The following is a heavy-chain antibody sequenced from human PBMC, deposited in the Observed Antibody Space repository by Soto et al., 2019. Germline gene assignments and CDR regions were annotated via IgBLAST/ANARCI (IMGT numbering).Heavy chain of an antibody. D-gene: IGHD5-12*01. CDR1: GGSISSYY. CDR3: ARLSDSGYDSFDY. J-gene: IGHJ4*02. CDR2: IYYSGST. Sequence: QVQLQESGPGLVKPSETLSLTCTVSGGSISSYYWSWIRQPPGKGLEWIGYIYYSGSTNYNPSLKSRVTISVDTSKNQFSLKLSSVTAADTAVYYCARLSDSGYDSFDYWGQGTLVTVSS. V-gene: IGHV4-59*08.